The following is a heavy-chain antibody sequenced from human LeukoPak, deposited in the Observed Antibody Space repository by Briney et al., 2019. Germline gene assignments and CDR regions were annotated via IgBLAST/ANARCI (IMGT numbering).Heavy chain of an antibody. V-gene: IGHV1-24*01. CDR2: FDPEDGKT. J-gene: IGHJ6*02. CDR1: GYILTELS. Sequence: ASVEVSCKVSGYILTELSMFWVRQAPGKGLEWMGSFDPEDGKTIYAQKFQGRVTMTEDTSTDTAYMELSSLRSEDTAVYYCATGYLVTAGLMDVWGQGTTVTVSS. D-gene: IGHD6-13*01. CDR3: ATGYLVTAGLMDV.